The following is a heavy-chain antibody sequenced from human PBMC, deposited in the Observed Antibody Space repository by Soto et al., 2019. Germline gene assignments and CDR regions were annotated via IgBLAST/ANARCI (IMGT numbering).Heavy chain of an antibody. CDR2: ISSSSSYT. D-gene: IGHD2-8*01. Sequence: GGSLRLSGSAAGFTFSDYYMILIRQAPGKGLEWVSYISSSSSYTNYADSVKGRFTISRDNAKNSLYLQMNSLRAEDTAVYYCARTPDCTNGVCSAGFDYWGQGTLVTVSS. V-gene: IGHV3-11*06. J-gene: IGHJ4*02. CDR1: GFTFSDYY. CDR3: ARTPDCTNGVCSAGFDY.